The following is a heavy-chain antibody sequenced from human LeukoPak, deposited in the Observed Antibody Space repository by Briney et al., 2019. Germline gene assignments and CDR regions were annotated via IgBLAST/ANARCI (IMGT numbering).Heavy chain of an antibody. J-gene: IGHJ6*03. CDR2: ISSSSRYI. CDR1: GFTFSSYA. Sequence: GGSLRLSCAASGFTFSSYAMHWVRQAPGKGLEWVSSISSSSRYISYADSVKGRLTISRDNAKNSLYLQMNSLRAEDTAVYYCARVPGRGDGGYYYYYMDVWGKGTTVTVSS. V-gene: IGHV3-21*01. CDR3: ARVPGRGDGGYYYYYMDV. D-gene: IGHD1-14*01.